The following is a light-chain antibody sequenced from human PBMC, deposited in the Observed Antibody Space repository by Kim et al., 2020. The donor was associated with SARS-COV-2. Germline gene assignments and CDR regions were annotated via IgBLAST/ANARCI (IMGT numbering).Light chain of an antibody. CDR2: QDS. Sequence: SYELTQPPSVSVSPGQTASITCSGDKLGDKYACWYQQKPGQSPVLVIYQDSKRPSGIPERFSGSNSGNTATLTISGTQAMDEADYYCQAWDSSPWGFGGG. J-gene: IGLJ3*02. CDR3: QAWDSSPWG. CDR1: KLGDKY. V-gene: IGLV3-1*01.